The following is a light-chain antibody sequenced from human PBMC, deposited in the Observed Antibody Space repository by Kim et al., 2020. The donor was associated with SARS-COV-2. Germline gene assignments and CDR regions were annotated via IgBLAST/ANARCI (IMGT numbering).Light chain of an antibody. CDR3: AAWDDSLNGPV. CDR1: SSNIGSNT. CDR2: SNN. J-gene: IGLJ2*01. V-gene: IGLV1-44*01. Sequence: GQSVTISCSGSSSNIGSNTVNWYQQLPGTAPKLLIYSNNQRPSGVPDRFSGSKSGTSASLAISGLQSEDEADYYFAAWDDSLNGPVFGGGTQLTVL.